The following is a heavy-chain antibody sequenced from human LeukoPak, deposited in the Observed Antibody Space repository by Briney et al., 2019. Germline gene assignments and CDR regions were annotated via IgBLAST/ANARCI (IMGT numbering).Heavy chain of an antibody. Sequence: PRASVKVSCKASGYSFINYGITWVRQAPGQGLEWMGWISGYNGNTNYVQKLQGRVTMTTGTSTNTAYMELRSLISDDTAVYYCARVGVVRGVIRVDWFDPWGQGTLVTVSS. D-gene: IGHD3-10*01. CDR2: ISGYNGNT. CDR1: GYSFINYG. J-gene: IGHJ5*02. CDR3: ARVGVVRGVIRVDWFDP. V-gene: IGHV1-18*01.